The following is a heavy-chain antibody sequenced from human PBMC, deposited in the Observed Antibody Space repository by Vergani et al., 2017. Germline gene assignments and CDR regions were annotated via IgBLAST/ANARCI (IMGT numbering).Heavy chain of an antibody. CDR1: GGSISSYY. Sequence: QVQLQESGPGLVKPSETLSLTCTVSGGSISSYYWSWIRQPPGKGLEWIGYIYYSWRTNYNPSLKSRVTISVETSQNQFSLKLSSVTAADTAVYYCARGQYYDFWSGYYSGDNYYGMDVWGQGTTVTVSS. V-gene: IGHV4-59*01. J-gene: IGHJ6*02. CDR2: IYYSWRT. D-gene: IGHD3-3*01. CDR3: ARGQYYDFWSGYYSGDNYYGMDV.